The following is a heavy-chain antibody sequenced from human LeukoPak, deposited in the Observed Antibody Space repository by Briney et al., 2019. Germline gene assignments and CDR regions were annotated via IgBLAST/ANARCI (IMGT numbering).Heavy chain of an antibody. Sequence: GASVKVSCKASGYTFTGYYMHWVRQAPGQGLEWMGWINPNSGGTSYAQKFQGRVTMTRDTSISTAYMELSRLRSDDTAVYYCARASYYYDSSGYPYWGQGTLVTVSS. D-gene: IGHD3-22*01. CDR2: INPNSGGT. V-gene: IGHV1-2*02. CDR1: GYTFTGYY. J-gene: IGHJ4*02. CDR3: ARASYYYDSSGYPY.